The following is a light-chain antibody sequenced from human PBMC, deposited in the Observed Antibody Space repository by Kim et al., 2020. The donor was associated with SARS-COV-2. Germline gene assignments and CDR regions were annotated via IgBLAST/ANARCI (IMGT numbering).Light chain of an antibody. CDR3: ATWDDSLNGWV. CDR2: SDD. Sequence: QSVVTQPPSASGTPGQRVTISCSGGHSNIGSNTVNWYQHLPQTAPKLLIFSDDERPSGVPDRFSGSRSGTSASLAVSGHQLADEADYYCATWDDSLNGWVFGGGTQLTVL. CDR1: HSNIGSNT. J-gene: IGLJ3*02. V-gene: IGLV1-44*01.